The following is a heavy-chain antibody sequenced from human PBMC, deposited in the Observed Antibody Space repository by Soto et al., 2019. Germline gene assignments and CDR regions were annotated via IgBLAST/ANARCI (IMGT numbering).Heavy chain of an antibody. D-gene: IGHD3-10*01. J-gene: IGHJ4*02. V-gene: IGHV4-59*01. CDR1: GGFISSYH. CDR3: ARDSFGVPFDY. Sequence: LTNTVSGGFISSYHYCWIRQPPGKGLEWSGYIYYSGSTHRNPSLKSRVTISVDTSKSELSLKLSSVTAADPAVYYCARDSFGVPFDYWGQGTLVTVS. CDR2: IYYSGST.